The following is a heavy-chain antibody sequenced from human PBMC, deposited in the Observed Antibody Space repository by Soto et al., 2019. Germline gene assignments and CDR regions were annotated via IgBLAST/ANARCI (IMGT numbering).Heavy chain of an antibody. Sequence: GESLKISCKGSGYSFTSYWIGWARQMPGKGLEWMGIIYPGDSDTRYSPSFQGQVTISADKSISTAYLQWSSLKASDTAMYYCARLDDSSGYYSDYYYGMDVWGQGTTVTVSS. D-gene: IGHD3-22*01. CDR1: GYSFTSYW. CDR2: IYPGDSDT. J-gene: IGHJ6*02. V-gene: IGHV5-51*01. CDR3: ARLDDSSGYYSDYYYGMDV.